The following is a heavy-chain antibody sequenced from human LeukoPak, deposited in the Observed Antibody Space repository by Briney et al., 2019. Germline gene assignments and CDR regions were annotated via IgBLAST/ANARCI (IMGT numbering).Heavy chain of an antibody. J-gene: IGHJ4*02. CDR1: GFTFRSYW. V-gene: IGHV3-74*01. CDR2: INRDGSST. CDR3: AKDGRDGYNLPGEVDY. D-gene: IGHD5-12*01. Sequence: QTGGSLRLSCAAPGFTFRSYWMYWVRQAPGKGLVWVSRINRDGSSTSDADSVKGRFTISTDNSKNTLYLQKNSPRAEDTAVYYCAKDGRDGYNLPGEVDYWGQGTLVTVSS.